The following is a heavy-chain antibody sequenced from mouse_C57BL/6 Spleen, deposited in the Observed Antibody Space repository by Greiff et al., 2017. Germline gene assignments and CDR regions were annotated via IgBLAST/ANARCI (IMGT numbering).Heavy chain of an antibody. CDR1: GYTFTDYN. CDR2: INPNNGGT. Sequence: VQLKQSGPELVKPGASVKIPCKASGYTFTDYNMDWVKQSHGKSLEWIGDINPNNGGTIYNQKFKGKDTLTVDKSSSTAYMELRSLTSEDTAVYYCARANPSWFAYWGQGTLVTVSA. CDR3: ARANPSWFAY. V-gene: IGHV1-18*01. J-gene: IGHJ3*01. D-gene: IGHD4-1*01.